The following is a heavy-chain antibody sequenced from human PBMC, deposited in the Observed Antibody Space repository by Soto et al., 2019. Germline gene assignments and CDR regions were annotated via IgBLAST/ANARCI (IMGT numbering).Heavy chain of an antibody. CDR3: VREFPYYVSSDSYLDY. V-gene: IGHV6-1*01. D-gene: IGHD3-16*01. CDR1: GDSVSGNSSA. J-gene: IGHJ4*02. Sequence: SQNLSPTCAISGDSVSGNSSAWNWIRHSPSRGLELLGRTYYRSRWYNDYAVSVKSRITFTPETSKNQFSLHLNSVTPEDTAVYYCVREFPYYVSSDSYLDYWGQGALVTVSS. CDR2: TYYRSRWYN.